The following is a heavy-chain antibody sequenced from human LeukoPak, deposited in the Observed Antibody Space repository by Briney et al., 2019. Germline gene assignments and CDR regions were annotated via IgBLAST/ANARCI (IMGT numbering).Heavy chain of an antibody. J-gene: IGHJ6*03. D-gene: IGHD6-13*01. CDR2: INHSGST. V-gene: IGHV4-34*01. Sequence: SSETLSLTCAVYGGSFSGYYWSWIRQPPGKGLEWIGEINHSGSTNYNPSLKSRVTISVDTSKNQFSLKLSSVTAADTAVYYCARVRQQLVVLHYYYYMDVWGKGATVTVSS. CDR1: GGSFSGYY. CDR3: ARVRQQLVVLHYYYYMDV.